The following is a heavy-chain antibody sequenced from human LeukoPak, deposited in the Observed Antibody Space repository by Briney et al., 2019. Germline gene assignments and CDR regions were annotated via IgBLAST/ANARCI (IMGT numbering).Heavy chain of an antibody. CDR3: AKIGSSSWFDAFDI. Sequence: GGSLRLSCAASGFTFRSYAMSWVRQAPGKGLEWVSAIGGNDGRTYYADSVKGRFTISRDNSKNSLFLQLNSLRAEDAAVYYCAKIGSSSWFDAFDIWGQGTMVIVSS. CDR1: GFTFRSYA. J-gene: IGHJ3*02. CDR2: IGGNDGRT. V-gene: IGHV3-23*01. D-gene: IGHD6-13*01.